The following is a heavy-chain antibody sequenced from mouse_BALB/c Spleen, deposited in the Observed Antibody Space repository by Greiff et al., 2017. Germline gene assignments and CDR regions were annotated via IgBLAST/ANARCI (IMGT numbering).Heavy chain of an antibody. V-gene: IGHV1-87*01. D-gene: IGHD2-4*01. CDR2: IYPGDGDT. CDR3: AYDYDGGCAY. CDR1: GYTFTSYW. J-gene: IGHJ3*01. Sequence: VQLQESGAELARPGASVKLSCKASGYTFTSYWMQWVKQRPGQGLEWIGAIYPGDGDTRYTQKFKGKATLTADKSSSTAYMQLSSLASEDSAVYYCAYDYDGGCAYWGQGTLVTVSA.